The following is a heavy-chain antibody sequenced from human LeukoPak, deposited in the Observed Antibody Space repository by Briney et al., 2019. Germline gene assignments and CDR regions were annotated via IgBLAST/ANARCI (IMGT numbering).Heavy chain of an antibody. V-gene: IGHV4-61*02. Sequence: SETLSLTCTVSGGSISSGSYYWNWIRQPAGKGLEWIGRIYTSGSTNYNPSLKSRVTISVDTSKNQFSLKLSSVTAADTAVYYCASSRIMITFGGVIAPFDYWGQGTLVTVSS. CDR2: IYTSGST. J-gene: IGHJ4*02. CDR1: GGSISSGSYY. D-gene: IGHD3-16*02. CDR3: ASSRIMITFGGVIAPFDY.